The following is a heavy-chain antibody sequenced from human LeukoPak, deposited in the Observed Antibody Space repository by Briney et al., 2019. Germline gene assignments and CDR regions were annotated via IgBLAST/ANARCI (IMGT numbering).Heavy chain of an antibody. V-gene: IGHV3-74*03. CDR3: TRAGYSSGFDS. CDR1: VFTFRGYW. D-gene: IGHD6-19*01. J-gene: IGHJ5*01. Sequence: GGSLRLSCAASVFTFRGYWMHWVRQAPGKGLVWVSRINSDGYSITSTDSVKALFTISRENAKNTLYLKMNSLIAEDTAVYFCTRAGYSSGFDSWGQGTLVTVSS. CDR2: INSDGYSI.